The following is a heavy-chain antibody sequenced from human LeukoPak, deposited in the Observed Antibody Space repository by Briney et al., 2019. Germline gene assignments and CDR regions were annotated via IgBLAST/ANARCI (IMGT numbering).Heavy chain of an antibody. Sequence: PSETLSLTCTVSGGSISSYCWSWIRQPAGKGLEWIGLIYSSGSTLFNPSLKSRVAMSVDLTKNQLSLKLSSVTAADTAMYYCARKDGDYWGRGTLVTVSS. CDR2: IYSSGST. V-gene: IGHV4-4*07. J-gene: IGHJ4*02. CDR3: ARKDGDY. CDR1: GGSISSYC.